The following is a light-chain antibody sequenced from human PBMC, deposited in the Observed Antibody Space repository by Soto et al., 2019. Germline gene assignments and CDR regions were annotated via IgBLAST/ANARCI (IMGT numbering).Light chain of an antibody. J-gene: IGKJ4*01. CDR1: QTVRNNY. V-gene: IGKV3-20*01. CDR2: DAS. Sequence: EFVLTQSPGTLSLSPGERATLSCRASQTVRNNYLAWYQQKPGQAPRLLIYDASSRATGIPDGLRGGGSGTGFTLTVSRLEPEDFAVYYCQQFSSYPLTFGGGTKVDIK. CDR3: QQFSSYPLT.